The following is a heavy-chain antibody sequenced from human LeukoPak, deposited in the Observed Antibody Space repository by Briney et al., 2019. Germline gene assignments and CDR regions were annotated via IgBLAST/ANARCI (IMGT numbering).Heavy chain of an antibody. J-gene: IGHJ4*02. CDR2: MKRDGSEK. CDR1: GFNFSTYW. D-gene: IGHD3-22*01. V-gene: IGHV3-7*01. CDR3: ARDPDWRLSLPFIDY. Sequence: GGSLTLSCAACGFNFSTYWMSGLRQAPGKALEWVATMKRDGSEKYYVHSLKGRCTISRDNAKNSLYLQMNSRRVEDTAVYYCARDPDWRLSLPFIDYWGQGTRVTVSS.